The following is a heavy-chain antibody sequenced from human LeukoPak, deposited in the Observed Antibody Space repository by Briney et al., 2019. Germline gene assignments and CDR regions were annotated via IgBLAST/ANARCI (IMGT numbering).Heavy chain of an antibody. CDR1: GYTFTSYA. D-gene: IGHD3-22*01. CDR3: ARGYYYDSSGYYQLDY. V-gene: IGHV1-3*01. CDR2: INAGNGNT. Sequence: GASVKVSCKASGYTFTSYAMHWVRQAPGQRLEWMGWINAGNGNTKYSQKFQGRVTITRDTSASTAYMELSRLRSDDTAVYYCARGYYYDSSGYYQLDYWGQGTLVTVSS. J-gene: IGHJ4*02.